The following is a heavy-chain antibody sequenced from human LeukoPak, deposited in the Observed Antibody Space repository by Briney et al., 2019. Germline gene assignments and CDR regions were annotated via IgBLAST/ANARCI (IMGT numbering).Heavy chain of an antibody. Sequence: SETLSLTCTVSGGSISSSSYYWGWIRQPPGKGLEWIGSIYYSGSTYYNPSLKSRVTISVDTSKNQFSLKLSSVTAADTAVYYCPLIAVAGTDFDYWGQGTLVTVSS. J-gene: IGHJ4*02. V-gene: IGHV4-39*07. CDR1: GGSISSSSYY. CDR2: IYYSGST. CDR3: PLIAVAGTDFDY. D-gene: IGHD6-19*01.